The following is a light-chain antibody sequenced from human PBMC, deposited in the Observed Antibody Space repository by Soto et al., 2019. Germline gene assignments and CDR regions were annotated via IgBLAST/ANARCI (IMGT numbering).Light chain of an antibody. CDR2: DAS. CDR3: QQRSNWTWGLYT. V-gene: IGKV3-11*01. CDR1: QSVSSY. Sequence: EIVLTQSPAPLSLSPGERATLSCRASQSVSSYLAWYQQKPGQAPRLLIYDASNRATGIPARFSGSGSGTDFTLTISSLEPEDYAVYYCQQRSNWTWGLYTFGQGTKLEIK. J-gene: IGKJ2*01.